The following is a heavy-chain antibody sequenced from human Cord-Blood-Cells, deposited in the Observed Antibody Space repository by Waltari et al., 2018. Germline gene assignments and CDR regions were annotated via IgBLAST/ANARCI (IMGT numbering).Heavy chain of an antibody. Sequence: QVQLQESGPGLVKPSETLSLTCTVSGGSISSYYWSWIRQPPGKGLEWIGYIYYSGRTNYTPSLKSRVTISVDTSKNQFSLKLSSVTAADTAVYYCARHEEGYSAGAFDIWGQGTMVTVSS. V-gene: IGHV4-59*08. CDR3: ARHEEGYSAGAFDI. CDR1: GGSISSYY. J-gene: IGHJ3*02. D-gene: IGHD1-1*01. CDR2: IYYSGRT.